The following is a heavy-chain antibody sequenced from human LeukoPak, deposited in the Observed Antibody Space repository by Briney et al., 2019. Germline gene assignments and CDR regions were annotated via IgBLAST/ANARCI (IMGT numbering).Heavy chain of an antibody. D-gene: IGHD2-2*01. CDR2: FNPENGEI. Sequence: DSVKVSCKVAGYTLIQLAVHWVRQAPGKGLEWMGGFNPENGEIIYAQSLEGRVAMTEDTSKDTAYMELSSLRSEDTAVYYCATEGSISASGFDSWGQGTLVTVSS. CDR1: GYTLIQLA. V-gene: IGHV1-24*01. CDR3: ATEGSISASGFDS. J-gene: IGHJ4*02.